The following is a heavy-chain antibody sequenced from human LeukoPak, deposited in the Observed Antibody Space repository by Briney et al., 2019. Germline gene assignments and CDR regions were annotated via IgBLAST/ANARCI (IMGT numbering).Heavy chain of an antibody. V-gene: IGHV1-2*02. CDR3: ARVAERGYSYGTFDP. CDR2: INPNSGGT. D-gene: IGHD5-18*01. Sequence: ASVKVSCKASGYTFTSYGISWVRQAPGQGLEWMGWINPNSGGTNYAQKFQGRVTMTRDTSISTAYMELSRLRSDDTAVYYCARVAERGYSYGTFDPWGQGTLVTVSS. J-gene: IGHJ5*02. CDR1: GYTFTSYG.